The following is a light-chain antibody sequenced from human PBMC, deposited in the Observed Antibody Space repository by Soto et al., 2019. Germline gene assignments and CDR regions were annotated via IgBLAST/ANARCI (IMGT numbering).Light chain of an antibody. CDR1: QSISSY. CDR3: QVSYSTSCT. J-gene: IGKJ2*02. Sequence: DIQMTQSPSSLSAFVGDRVTITCRASQSISSYLTWYQQKPGKAPKLLIYTASNLQSGVPSRFSGSGSGTDFTLTISSLQPEDFATYYCQVSYSTSCTFGQGTKLEIK. CDR2: TAS. V-gene: IGKV1-39*01.